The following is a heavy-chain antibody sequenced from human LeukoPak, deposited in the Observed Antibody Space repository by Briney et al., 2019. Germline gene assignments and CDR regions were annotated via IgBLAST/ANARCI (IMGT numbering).Heavy chain of an antibody. D-gene: IGHD6-19*01. J-gene: IGHJ4*02. Sequence: ASVTVSFKASGYTFTSYGISWVRQPPGQGLEWMGWISAYNGNTNYAQKLQGRVTMTTDTSTSTAYMELRSLRSDDTAVYYCARDPGAVAGTELDYWGQGTLVTVSS. CDR2: ISAYNGNT. CDR1: GYTFTSYG. CDR3: ARDPGAVAGTELDY. V-gene: IGHV1-18*01.